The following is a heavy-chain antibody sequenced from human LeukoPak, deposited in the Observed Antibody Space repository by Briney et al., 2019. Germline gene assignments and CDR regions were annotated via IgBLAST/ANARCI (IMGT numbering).Heavy chain of an antibody. CDR2: IYYSGST. Sequence: SQTLSLTCTVSGGSISSGGYYWSWIRQHPGKGLEWIGYIYYSGSTYYNPSLKSRVTISVDTSKNQFSLKLSSVTAADTAVYYCAREQSWGSYRYTVDYWGQGTLVTVSS. CDR3: AREQSWGSYRYTVDY. CDR1: GGSISSGGYY. V-gene: IGHV4-31*03. D-gene: IGHD3-16*02. J-gene: IGHJ4*02.